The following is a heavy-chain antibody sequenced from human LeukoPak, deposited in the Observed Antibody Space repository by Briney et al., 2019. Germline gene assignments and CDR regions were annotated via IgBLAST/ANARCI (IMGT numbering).Heavy chain of an antibody. D-gene: IGHD3-10*01. J-gene: IGHJ4*02. Sequence: SVKVSCKASGDTFNNYAISWVRQVPRQGLESMGRIIPILEIVNYAQKFQGRFTMTRDTSTSTVYMELSSLRSEDTAVYYCARVPGGEGTADDYWGQGTLVSVSS. CDR2: IIPILEIV. CDR3: ARVPGGEGTADDY. V-gene: IGHV1-69*04. CDR1: GDTFNNYA.